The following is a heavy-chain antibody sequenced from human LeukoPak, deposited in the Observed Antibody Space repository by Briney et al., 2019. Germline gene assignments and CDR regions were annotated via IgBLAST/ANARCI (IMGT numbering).Heavy chain of an antibody. CDR3: VRESID. CDR2: INSDGKSI. D-gene: IGHD6-6*01. V-gene: IGHV3-74*01. J-gene: IGHJ4*02. CDR1: GFTFRSYW. Sequence: GGSLRLSCAASGFTFRSYWMHWVRQAPGKGLVWVSRINSDGKSINYADSVKGRFTISRDNAENTLYLQMNSLRVEDTALYYCVRESIDWGQGTLVTVSS.